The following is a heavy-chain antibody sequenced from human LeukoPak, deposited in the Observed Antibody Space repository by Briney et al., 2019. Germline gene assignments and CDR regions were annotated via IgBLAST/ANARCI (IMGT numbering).Heavy chain of an antibody. V-gene: IGHV1-18*01. CDR2: ISANSGNT. Sequence: ASAKVSCKPSGYSFTRNGISWVRQAPGQGLEWMAWISANSGNTNYAQNFQDRVTLTTDTSTSTAYMELRSLRSDDTAVYYCARDVNYAFDYWGQGTLVTVSS. D-gene: IGHD3-16*01. CDR3: ARDVNYAFDY. J-gene: IGHJ4*02. CDR1: GYSFTRNG.